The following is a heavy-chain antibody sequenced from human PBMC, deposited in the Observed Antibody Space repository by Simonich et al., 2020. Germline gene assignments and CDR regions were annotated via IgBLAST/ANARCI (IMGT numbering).Heavy chain of an antibody. D-gene: IGHD6-25*01. V-gene: IGHV1-2*02. Sequence: QVQLVQSGAEVKKPGASVKVSCKASGYTFTGYYMHWVRQAPGQGLEGMGWINPTSGGTNDAQKFKGRVTMTRDTSISTAYMELSRLRSDDTAVYYCARGGLGHWYFDLWGRGTLVTVSS. CDR1: GYTFTGYY. CDR2: INPTSGGT. J-gene: IGHJ2*01. CDR3: ARGGLGHWYFDL.